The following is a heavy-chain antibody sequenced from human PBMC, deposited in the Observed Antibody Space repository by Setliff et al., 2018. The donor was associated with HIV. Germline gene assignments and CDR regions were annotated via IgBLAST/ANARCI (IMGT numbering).Heavy chain of an antibody. CDR3: ARDSNFGGIVTPWDY. CDR2: INPSGGST. CDR1: GFTFTTYY. D-gene: IGHD1-26*01. V-gene: IGHV1-46*01. Sequence: ASVKVSCKASGFTFTTYYMHWVRQAPGQGLEWMGIINPSGGSTTYAQKFQGRVTMTRDTSTSTVYMELSSLRSEDTAVYYCARDSNFGGIVTPWDYWGQGTLVTVSS. J-gene: IGHJ4*02.